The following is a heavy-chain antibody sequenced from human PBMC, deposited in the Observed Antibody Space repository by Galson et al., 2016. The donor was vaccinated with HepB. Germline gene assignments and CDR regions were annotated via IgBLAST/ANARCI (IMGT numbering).Heavy chain of an antibody. J-gene: IGHJ6*02. Sequence: SLRLSCAASGFSFGDYPMSWFRQAPGKGLEWVGFIRSEVYGGTTQYAASVTDRFTISRDDSKGIVYLQMNSPKTEDAAVYYCTRGGDNYYNGVDVWGQGTTVTVSS. V-gene: IGHV3-49*03. CDR3: TRGGDNYYNGVDV. CDR1: GFSFGDYP. D-gene: IGHD3-16*01. CDR2: IRSEVYGGTT.